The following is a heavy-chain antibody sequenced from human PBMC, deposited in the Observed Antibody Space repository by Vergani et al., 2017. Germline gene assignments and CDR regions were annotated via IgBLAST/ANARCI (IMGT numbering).Heavy chain of an antibody. Sequence: EVQLVESGGGLVQPGGSLRLSCAASGFTFSSYSMNWVRQAPGKGLEWVSYISSSSSTIYYADSVKGRFTISRDNAKNSLYLQMNSLRAEDTAVYYCAREKQYYDFWSGYYPRYYYYYMDVWGKGTTVTVSS. D-gene: IGHD3-3*01. J-gene: IGHJ6*03. CDR3: AREKQYYDFWSGYYPRYYYYYMDV. V-gene: IGHV3-48*01. CDR1: GFTFSSYS. CDR2: ISSSSSTI.